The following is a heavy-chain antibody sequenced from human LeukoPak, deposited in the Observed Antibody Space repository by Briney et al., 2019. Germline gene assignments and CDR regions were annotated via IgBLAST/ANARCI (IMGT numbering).Heavy chain of an antibody. V-gene: IGHV4-39*01. CDR1: GGSISSSSYY. CDR3: ARQTASYDILTGYSPRYFDL. Sequence: SETLSLTCTVSGGSISSSSYYWGWIRQPPGKGLEWIGSIYYSGSTYYNPSLKSRVTISVDTSKNQFSLKLSSVTAADTAVYYCARQTASYDILTGYSPRYFDLWGRGTLVTVSS. CDR2: IYYSGST. J-gene: IGHJ2*01. D-gene: IGHD3-9*01.